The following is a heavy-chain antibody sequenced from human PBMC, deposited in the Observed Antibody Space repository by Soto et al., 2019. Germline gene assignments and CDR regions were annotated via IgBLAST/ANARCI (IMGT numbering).Heavy chain of an antibody. V-gene: IGHV3-23*01. J-gene: IGHJ5*02. Sequence: GGSLRLSCAASGFTFSSYAMSWVRQAPGKGLEWVSAISGSGGSTYYADSVKGRFTISRDNSKNTLYLQMNSLRAEDTAVYYCAKVEKENCRTTSCYAVVWSCFDPWGQGTLVTVSP. D-gene: IGHD2-2*01. CDR3: AKVEKENCRTTSCYAVVWSCFDP. CDR2: ISGSGGST. CDR1: GFTFSSYA.